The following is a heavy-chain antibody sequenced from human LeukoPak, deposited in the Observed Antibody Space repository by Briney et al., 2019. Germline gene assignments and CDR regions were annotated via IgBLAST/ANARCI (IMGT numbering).Heavy chain of an antibody. V-gene: IGHV1-24*01. CDR2: FDPQEGKS. CDR3: VLYHLREFGVITGFDS. J-gene: IGHJ5*01. CDR1: AHSKTEFY. D-gene: IGHD3-16*01. Sequence: ASVKVSCTVSAHSKTEFYRHWVRQAPGKGLEWMGGFDPQEGKSIYAQKFQGRVSMTDDTFADTVFMELRRLTSEDTAVYYCVLYHLREFGVITGFDSWGQGTLVTVSS.